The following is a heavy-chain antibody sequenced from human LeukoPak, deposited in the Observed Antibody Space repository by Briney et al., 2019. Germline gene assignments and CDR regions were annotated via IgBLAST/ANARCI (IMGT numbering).Heavy chain of an antibody. CDR3: ARGPYSSSWYGNYYYGMDV. D-gene: IGHD6-13*01. Sequence: ASVKVSCKASGGTFSSYAISWVRQAPGQGLEWMGGIIPIFGTANYAQKFQGRVTITADESTSTAYMELSSLRSEDTAVYYCARGPYSSSWYGNYYYGMDVWGKGTTVTVFS. V-gene: IGHV1-69*13. CDR2: IIPIFGTA. CDR1: GGTFSSYA. J-gene: IGHJ6*04.